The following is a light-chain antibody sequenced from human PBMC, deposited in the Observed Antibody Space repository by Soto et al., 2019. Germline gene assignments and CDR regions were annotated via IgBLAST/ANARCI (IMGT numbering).Light chain of an antibody. J-gene: IGKJ5*01. V-gene: IGKV3-11*01. CDR3: QQRSNWPLIT. CDR1: QSVSSY. CDR2: DAS. Sequence: EIVLTQSPDTLSLSPGERATLSCRASQSVSSYLAWYQQKPGQAPRLLIYDASNRATDIPARFSGSGSGTDFTLTISSREPEDCAVYYCQQRSNWPLITFGQGTRLEIK.